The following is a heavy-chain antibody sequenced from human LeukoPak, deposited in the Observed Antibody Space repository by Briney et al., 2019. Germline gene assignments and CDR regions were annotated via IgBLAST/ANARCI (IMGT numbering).Heavy chain of an antibody. V-gene: IGHV3-23*01. CDR2: ISDSGGST. D-gene: IGHD1-26*01. CDR3: AKRGIVGATYFDY. Sequence: GGSLRLSCAASGFTFSNYALSWVRQAPGKGLEWVSAISDSGGSTYYADSVKGRFTVSRDNSKDTLYLQMNSLRAEDTAIYYCAKRGIVGATYFDYWGQGTLVTVSS. J-gene: IGHJ4*02. CDR1: GFTFSNYA.